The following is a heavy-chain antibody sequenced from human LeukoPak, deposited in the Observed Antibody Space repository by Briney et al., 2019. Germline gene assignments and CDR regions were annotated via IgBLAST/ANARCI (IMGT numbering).Heavy chain of an antibody. Sequence: ASVKVSCTASGGTFGNSAISWVRLAPGQGLEWMGQVIPVFHTTTYAQKFQGRVTIIADESTNTAYMELSSLRSDDTAAYYCARDNGGDSSGYYYAWFDPWGQGTLVTVSS. D-gene: IGHD3-22*01. V-gene: IGHV1-69*13. CDR2: VIPVFHTT. CDR1: GGTFGNSA. J-gene: IGHJ5*02. CDR3: ARDNGGDSSGYYYAWFDP.